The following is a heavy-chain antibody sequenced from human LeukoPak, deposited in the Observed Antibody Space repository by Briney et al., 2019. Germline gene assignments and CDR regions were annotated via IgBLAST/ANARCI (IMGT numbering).Heavy chain of an antibody. CDR1: GYAFSNYG. V-gene: IGHV1-18*01. Sequence: ASVKVSCKGSGYAFSNYGISWVRQAPGQGLEWMGWISTYNGNTNYAQRLQGRVTMTTDTSTSTAYMELRSLRSDDTAVYFCASGTSYSSGWQYWGQGTLVTVSS. J-gene: IGHJ4*02. D-gene: IGHD6-19*01. CDR2: ISTYNGNT. CDR3: ASGTSYSSGWQY.